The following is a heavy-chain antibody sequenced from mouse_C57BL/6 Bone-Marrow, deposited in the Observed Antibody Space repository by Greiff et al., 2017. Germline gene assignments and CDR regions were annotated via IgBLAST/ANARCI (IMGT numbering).Heavy chain of an antibody. J-gene: IGHJ2*01. CDR1: GYTFTSYW. Sequence: QVQLKQPGAELVMPGASVKLSCKASGYTFTSYWMHWVKQRPGQGLEWIGEIDPSDSYTNYNQKFKGKSTLTVDKSSSTAYMQLSSLTSADSAVYYCAREGTTVVAPFDYWGQGTTLTVSS. CDR3: AREGTTVVAPFDY. CDR2: IDPSDSYT. V-gene: IGHV1-69*01. D-gene: IGHD1-1*01.